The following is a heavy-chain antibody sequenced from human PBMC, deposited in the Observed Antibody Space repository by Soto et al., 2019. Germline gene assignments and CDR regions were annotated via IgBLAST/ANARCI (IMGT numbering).Heavy chain of an antibody. CDR1: GGSISSYY. CDR2: IYYSGST. CDR3: ARACGAAGTLNWFDP. J-gene: IGHJ5*02. Sequence: SETLSLTCTVSGGSISSYYWSWIRQPPGKGLEWIGYIYYSGSTNYNPSLKSRVTISVDTSKNQFSLKLSSVTAADTAVYYCARACGAAGTLNWFDPWGQGTLVTVPQ. D-gene: IGHD6-13*01. V-gene: IGHV4-59*01.